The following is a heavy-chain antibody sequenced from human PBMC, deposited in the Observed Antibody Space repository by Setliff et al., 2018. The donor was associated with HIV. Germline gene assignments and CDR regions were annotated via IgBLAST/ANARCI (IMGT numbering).Heavy chain of an antibody. Sequence: KPSETLSLTCSVSGASLGSGTYFWNWVRQSPGKGLEWIGYMSDIGSTYYNPSLKSRVTISADTSRNGFSLNLNSVTAADTAVYFCARASGAKYYYGMDVWGQGTTVTVS. CDR2: MSDIGST. CDR1: GASLGSGTYF. CDR3: ARASGAKYYYGMDV. J-gene: IGHJ6*02. V-gene: IGHV4-30-4*08. D-gene: IGHD1-26*01.